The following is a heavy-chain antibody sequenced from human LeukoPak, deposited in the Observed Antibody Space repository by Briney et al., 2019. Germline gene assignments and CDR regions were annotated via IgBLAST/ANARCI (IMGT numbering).Heavy chain of an antibody. Sequence: GGSLRLPCAASGFTFSSYAMSWVRQAPGKGLVWVSRIASDGSSTTYADSVKGRFSISRDNAKNTLYLQMDSLRVEDTAVYYCARGRPHGNDYWGQGTLVTVSS. CDR1: GFTFSSYA. D-gene: IGHD4-23*01. V-gene: IGHV3-74*01. CDR3: ARGRPHGNDY. J-gene: IGHJ4*02. CDR2: IASDGSST.